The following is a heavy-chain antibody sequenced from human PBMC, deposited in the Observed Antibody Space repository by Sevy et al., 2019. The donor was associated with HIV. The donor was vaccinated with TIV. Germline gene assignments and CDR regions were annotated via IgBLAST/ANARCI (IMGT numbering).Heavy chain of an antibody. CDR1: GFTFSTYT. V-gene: IGHV3-21*01. CDR2: ISSGSSYI. Sequence: GGSLRLSCAASGFTFSTYTMNWVRQAPGKGLEWVSSISSGSSYIYYADLVKGRFTISRDNAKNSLYLQMNSLRAEDTAIYYCARDGSCTSASCLLNFDSWGQGTPVTVSS. CDR3: ARDGSCTSASCLLNFDS. J-gene: IGHJ4*02. D-gene: IGHD2-2*01.